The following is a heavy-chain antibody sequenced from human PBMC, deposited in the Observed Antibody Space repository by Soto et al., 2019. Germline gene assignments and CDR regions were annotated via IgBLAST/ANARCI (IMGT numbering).Heavy chain of an antibody. V-gene: IGHV1-18*01. CDR3: ARAACIERCTAGYGDGFCGMDV. J-gene: IGHJ6*02. Sequence: QVQLVQSVAEVKKPGASVKVSCKASGYTFTSYGISWVRQAPGQGLEWMGWISAYNGNTNYAQKLQGRGTMTTVTSKSTAYLELRGLRSDDTSVYYCARAACIERCTAGYGDGFCGMDVGGRGTTVTVSS. CDR1: GYTFTSYG. CDR2: ISAYNGNT. D-gene: IGHD1-1*01.